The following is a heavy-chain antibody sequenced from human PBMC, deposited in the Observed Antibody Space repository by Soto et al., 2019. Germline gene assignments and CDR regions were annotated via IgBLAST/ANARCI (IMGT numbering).Heavy chain of an antibody. CDR1: GFSLSASGVA. J-gene: IGHJ5*02. CDR3: AHRRGYCVSANCYGTWYDP. Sequence: SGPTLVNPTQTLALTCTFSGFSLSASGVAVGWLRQPPGKALEWLALIYWDDDKHYSSSLKNRLTITKDTSKNQVVLTMTNMDPVDTATYYCAHRRGYCVSANCYGTWYDPWGQGTLVTVSS. CDR2: IYWDDDK. D-gene: IGHD2-2*01. V-gene: IGHV2-5*02.